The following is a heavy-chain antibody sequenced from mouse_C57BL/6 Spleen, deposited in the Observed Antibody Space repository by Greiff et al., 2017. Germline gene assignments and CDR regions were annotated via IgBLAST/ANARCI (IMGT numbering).Heavy chain of an antibody. CDR2: INYDGSST. Sequence: EVKLVESEGGLVQPGSSMKLSCTASGFTFSDYYMAWVRQVPEKGLEWVANINYDGSSTYYLDSLKSRFIISRDNAKNILYLQMSSLKSEDTATYYCARDNYGSRRPFDYWGQGTTLTVSS. CDR3: ARDNYGSRRPFDY. D-gene: IGHD1-1*01. J-gene: IGHJ2*01. CDR1: GFTFSDYY. V-gene: IGHV5-16*01.